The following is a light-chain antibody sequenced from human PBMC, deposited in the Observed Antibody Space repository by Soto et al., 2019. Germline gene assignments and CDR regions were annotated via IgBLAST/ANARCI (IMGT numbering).Light chain of an antibody. J-gene: IGKJ4*01. CDR2: KAS. Sequence: DIQMTQSPSTLSASVGDRVTITCRASQSISSWLAWYQQKPGKAPNLLIYKASTLQSGVPSRFTGSGSGTEFTLTISSLQPDDVATYYCQQYDSYSLTFGGGTKFEIK. CDR3: QQYDSYSLT. V-gene: IGKV1-5*03. CDR1: QSISSW.